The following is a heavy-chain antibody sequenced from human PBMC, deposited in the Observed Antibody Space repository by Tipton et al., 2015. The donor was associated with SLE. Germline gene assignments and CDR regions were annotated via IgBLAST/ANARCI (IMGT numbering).Heavy chain of an antibody. D-gene: IGHD1-26*01. V-gene: IGHV1-69*01. Sequence: QLVQSGAEVKKPGSSVKVSCKTSGGTFPNYAISWVRQAPGQGLEWMGGIIPPFSPADYGQNFHDRLTITVDESTRTAYMELSSLRSEDTAVYYCARGWTEVGATPSPYGYWGQGTLVTVSS. CDR3: ARGWTEVGATPSPYGY. J-gene: IGHJ4*02. CDR2: IIPPFSPA. CDR1: GGTFPNYA.